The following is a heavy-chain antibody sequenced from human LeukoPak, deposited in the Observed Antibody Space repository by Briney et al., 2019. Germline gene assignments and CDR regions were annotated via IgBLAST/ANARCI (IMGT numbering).Heavy chain of an antibody. D-gene: IGHD4-17*01. CDR3: ARVVDGDYLLDTAFDI. CDR2: ISYDGSNQ. V-gene: IGHV3-30-3*01. Sequence: PGGSLRLSCEASGFIFNNFGMNWVRQAPGKGLEWLAVISYDGSNQYYADSVKGRFTVSRDNSKNTLYLQMNSLNSEDTSVYYCARVVDGDYLLDTAFDIWGQGTLVTVSS. CDR1: GFIFNNFG. J-gene: IGHJ3*02.